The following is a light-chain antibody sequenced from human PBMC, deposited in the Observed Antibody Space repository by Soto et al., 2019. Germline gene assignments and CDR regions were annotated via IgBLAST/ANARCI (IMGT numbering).Light chain of an antibody. Sequence: DIQMTQSPSSVAASVLYGVTITCRASQDIITWLAWYQQKPGKAPNLLIYTASNLQSGVPSRFSGSGSGTHFTLTISSLQPEDFGTYYCQQTDSFPITFGQGTRLEIK. J-gene: IGKJ5*01. CDR2: TAS. CDR1: QDIITW. V-gene: IGKV1-12*01. CDR3: QQTDSFPIT.